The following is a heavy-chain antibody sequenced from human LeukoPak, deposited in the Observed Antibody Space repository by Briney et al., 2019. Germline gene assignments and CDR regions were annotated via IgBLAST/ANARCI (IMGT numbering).Heavy chain of an antibody. Sequence: PGGSLRLSCAASGFTVSSNYMSWVRQAPGKGLEWVSVIYSGGSTYYADSVRGRFTISRDNSKNTLYLQMNSLRAEDTAVYYCARDPGRYGDTMARDRPEQDYYYYGMDVWGQGTTVTVSS. J-gene: IGHJ6*02. CDR3: ARDPGRYGDTMARDRPEQDYYYYGMDV. D-gene: IGHD3-10*01. V-gene: IGHV3-66*01. CDR2: IYSGGST. CDR1: GFTVSSNY.